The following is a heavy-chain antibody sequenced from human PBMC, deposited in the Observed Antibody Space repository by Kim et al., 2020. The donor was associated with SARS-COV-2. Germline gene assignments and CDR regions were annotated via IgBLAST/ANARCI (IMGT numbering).Heavy chain of an antibody. D-gene: IGHD3-22*01. CDR3: ARGLGSGYYYDSSGYYYWHY. J-gene: IGHJ4*02. Sequence: SETLSLTCTVSGGSISSSSYYWGWIRQPPGKGLEWFGSIYYSVSTYYNPSLKSRVTISVDTSKNQFSLKLSSVTAADTAVYYCARGLGSGYYYDSSGYYYWHYWGQGTLVTVSS. V-gene: IGHV4-39*01. CDR1: GGSISSSSYY. CDR2: IYYSVST.